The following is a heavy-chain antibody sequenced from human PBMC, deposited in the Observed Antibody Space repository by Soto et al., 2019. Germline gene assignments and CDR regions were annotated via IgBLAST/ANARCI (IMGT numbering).Heavy chain of an antibody. V-gene: IGHV1-69*11. CDR3: ARASHYYGSGLSWCDS. D-gene: IGHD3-10*01. J-gene: IGHJ5*01. CDR2: IVPILDTP. CDR1: GGSLNSHA. Sequence: QVQLVQSGAEVKQPGSSVKVSCTASGGSLNSHAFSWVRRAPGQGLEWMGKIVPILDTPNYAEKFQARLTITADESTSTAYLELINLTPEDTAVYYCARASHYYGSGLSWCDSWGQGTLVTVSS.